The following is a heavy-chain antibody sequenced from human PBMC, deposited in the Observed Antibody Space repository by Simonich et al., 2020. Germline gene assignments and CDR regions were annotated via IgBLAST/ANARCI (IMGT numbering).Heavy chain of an antibody. CDR2: IRSKANSYAT. J-gene: IGHJ4*02. V-gene: IGHV3-73*02. Sequence: EVQLVESGGGLVQPGGSLKLSCAASGFTFSGSAMHWVRQASGKGLEWVGRIRSKANSYATAYAASVKGRFTISRDDAKNTEYLQMNSLKTEDTAVYYCTRFDYYGSGSYYFDYWGQGTLVTVSS. D-gene: IGHD3-10*01. CDR1: GFTFSGSA. CDR3: TRFDYYGSGSYYFDY.